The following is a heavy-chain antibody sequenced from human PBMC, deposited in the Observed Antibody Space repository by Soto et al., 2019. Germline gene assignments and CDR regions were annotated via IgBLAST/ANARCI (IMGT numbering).Heavy chain of an antibody. Sequence: ASVKVSCKASGYTFTTYGITWVRQAPGQGLEWMGWISTYNGNTNYEQKLQGRVTMTTDTLTSTAYMELRSLRSDDTAVYYGARRGAYCSGGTCYHFDYWGQGTLVTVSS. CDR2: ISTYNGNT. CDR1: GYTFTTYG. J-gene: IGHJ4*02. V-gene: IGHV1-18*04. CDR3: ARRGAYCSGGTCYHFDY. D-gene: IGHD2-15*01.